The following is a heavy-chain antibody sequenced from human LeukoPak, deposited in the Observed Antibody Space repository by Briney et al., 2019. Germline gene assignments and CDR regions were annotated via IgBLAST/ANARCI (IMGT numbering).Heavy chain of an antibody. CDR2: IYYSGST. Sequence: KPSETLSLTCTVSGGSISSYYWSWIRQPPGKGLEWIGYIYYSGSTNYNPSLKSRVTISVDKSKNQFSLKLSSVTAADTAVYYCATATLKQEVVAATAYYYYMDVWGKGTTVTVSS. D-gene: IGHD2-15*01. CDR3: ATATLKQEVVAATAYYYYMDV. V-gene: IGHV4-59*12. CDR1: GGSISSYY. J-gene: IGHJ6*03.